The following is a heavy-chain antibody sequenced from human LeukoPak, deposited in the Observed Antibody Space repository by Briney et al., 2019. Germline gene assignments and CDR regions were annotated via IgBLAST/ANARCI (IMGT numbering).Heavy chain of an antibody. CDR3: ARDSGSGSYSAY. CDR2: ISSSGNTI. CDR1: GFTFSDYY. J-gene: IGHJ4*02. Sequence: PGGSLRLSCAASGFTFSDYYMTWIRQAPGKGLEWVSYISSSGNTIYYADSVKGRFTVSRDNAKNSLYLQMNSLRAEDTAVYYCARDSGSGSYSAYWGLGTLVTVSS. V-gene: IGHV3-11*01. D-gene: IGHD3-10*01.